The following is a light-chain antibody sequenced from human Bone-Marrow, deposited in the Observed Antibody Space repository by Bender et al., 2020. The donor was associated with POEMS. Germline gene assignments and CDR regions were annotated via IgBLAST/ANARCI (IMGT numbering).Light chain of an antibody. V-gene: IGLV2-14*02. CDR1: SSDVGSYNL. CDR2: EVN. Sequence: QSALTQPASVSGSPGQSITISCSGTSSDVGSYNLVSWYQQHPGKAPKLMIYEVNKRPSGVPDRSSGSKSGNTASLTVSGLQAEDESDYYCSSYTGSNNLVFGGGTKLTVL. CDR3: SSYTGSNNLV. J-gene: IGLJ3*02.